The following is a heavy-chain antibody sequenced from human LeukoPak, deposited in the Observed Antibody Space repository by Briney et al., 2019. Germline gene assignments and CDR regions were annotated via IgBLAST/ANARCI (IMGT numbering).Heavy chain of an antibody. D-gene: IGHD2-2*02. V-gene: IGHV3-21*01. CDR3: ARERPYCSSTSCYRGGFDY. J-gene: IGHJ4*02. CDR2: ISSSSSYI. CDR1: GFTFSSYS. Sequence: GGSLRLSCAASGFTFSSYSMNWVRQAPGKGLEWVSSISSSSSYIYYADSVKGRFTISRDNAKNSLYLQMNSLRAEDTAAYYCARERPYCSSTSCYRGGFDYWGQGTLVTVSS.